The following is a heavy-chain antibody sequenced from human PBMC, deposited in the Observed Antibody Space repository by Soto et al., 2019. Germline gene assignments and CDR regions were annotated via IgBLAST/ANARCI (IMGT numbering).Heavy chain of an antibody. J-gene: IGHJ4*02. V-gene: IGHV5-51*01. CDR2: IYPGDSDT. CDR3: ARHEWSPLTATSIYLFDY. Sequence: GESLKISCKGSGYSFTSYWIGWVRQMPGKGLEWMGIIYPGDSDTRYSPSFQGQVTISADKSISTAYLQWSSPKASDTAMYYCARHEWSPLTATSIYLFDYWGQGTLVTVSS. D-gene: IGHD1-7*01. CDR1: GYSFTSYW.